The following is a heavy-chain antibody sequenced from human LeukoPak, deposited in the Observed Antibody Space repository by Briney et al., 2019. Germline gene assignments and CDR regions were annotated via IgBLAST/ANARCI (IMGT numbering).Heavy chain of an antibody. V-gene: IGHV3-23*01. CDR2: VSGNSDSM. J-gene: IGHJ5*02. D-gene: IGHD5-12*01. CDR1: GFTFSTCA. CDR3: AKANRVATGAYES. Sequence: GGSLRLSCAASGFTFSTCAMAWVRQAPGKGLEWVSAVSGNSDSMHYADSVKGRFTISRDNSRNTLFLQMNTLRGDDTAMYYCAKANRVATGAYESWGQGTLVTVSS.